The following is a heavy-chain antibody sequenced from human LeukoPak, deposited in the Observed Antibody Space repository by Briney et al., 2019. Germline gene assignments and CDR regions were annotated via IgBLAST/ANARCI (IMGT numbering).Heavy chain of an antibody. J-gene: IGHJ3*02. V-gene: IGHV4-31*03. CDR3: ARESSGYSAFDI. CDR2: IYYSGST. Sequence: SQTLSLTCTVSGGSISSGGYYWSWIRQHPGKGLEWIAYIYYSGSTYYNPSLKSRVTISVDTSKNQFSLKLSSVTAADTAVYYCARESSGYSAFDIWGQGTMVTVSS. D-gene: IGHD3-22*01. CDR1: GGSISSGGYY.